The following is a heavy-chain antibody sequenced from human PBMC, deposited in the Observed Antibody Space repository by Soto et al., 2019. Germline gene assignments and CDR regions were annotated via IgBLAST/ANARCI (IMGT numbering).Heavy chain of an antibody. V-gene: IGHV4-59*01. J-gene: IGHJ4*02. CDR2: IYYSGST. CDR1: GGSISSYY. D-gene: IGHD1-26*01. Sequence: QVQLQESGPGLVKPSETLSLTCTVSGGSISSYYWSWIRQPPGKGLEWIAYIYYSGSTNYNPSLKSRVTISVDTSKNQFSLKLTSVTAADTAVYYCARRYGGNFDYWGQGTLVTVSS. CDR3: ARRYGGNFDY.